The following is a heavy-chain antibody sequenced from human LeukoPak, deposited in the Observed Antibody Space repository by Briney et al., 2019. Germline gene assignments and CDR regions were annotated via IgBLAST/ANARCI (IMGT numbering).Heavy chain of an antibody. Sequence: GGSLRLSCAASGFTVSSNYMSWVRQAPGKGLEWVSIIYNGGGSTYYADSVKGRFTISRDNSKNTLYLQMNSLRAEDTAVYYCARDWVYKIDYWGRGTLVTVSS. CDR3: ARDWVYKIDY. CDR2: IYNGGGST. CDR1: GFTVSSNY. D-gene: IGHD5-24*01. V-gene: IGHV3-53*01. J-gene: IGHJ4*02.